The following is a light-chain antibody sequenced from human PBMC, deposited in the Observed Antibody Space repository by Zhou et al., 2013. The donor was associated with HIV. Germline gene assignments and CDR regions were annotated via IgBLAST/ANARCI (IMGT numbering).Light chain of an antibody. Sequence: EIVLTQSPGTLSLSPGERATLSCRASQSVSSNYLAWYQQKSGQAPRLLIYDASSRATGIPDRFSGSGSGTDFTLTISRLEPEDFAVYYCQQYGTSPRTFGQGTKVEI. CDR2: DAS. CDR1: QSVSSNY. V-gene: IGKV3-20*01. CDR3: QQYGTSPRT. J-gene: IGKJ1*01.